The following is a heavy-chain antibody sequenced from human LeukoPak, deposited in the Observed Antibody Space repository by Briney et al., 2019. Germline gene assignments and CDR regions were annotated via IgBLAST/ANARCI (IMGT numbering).Heavy chain of an antibody. D-gene: IGHD3-10*01. CDR3: ARASHNYYGSGSYEDY. CDR1: GGTFSSYA. V-gene: IGHV1-69*05. CDR2: IIPIFGTA. J-gene: IGHJ4*02. Sequence: SVKVSCKASGGTFSSYAISWVRQAPGQGLEWMGRIIPIFGTANYAQKFQGRVTITTDESTSTAYMELSSLRSEDTAVYYCARASHNYYGSGSYEDYWGQGTLVTVSS.